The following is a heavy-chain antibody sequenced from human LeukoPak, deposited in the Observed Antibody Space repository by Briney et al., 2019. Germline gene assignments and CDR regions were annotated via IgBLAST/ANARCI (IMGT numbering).Heavy chain of an antibody. D-gene: IGHD3-16*02. Sequence: GESLKISCKGSGYSFTSYWIGWVRQIPGKGLEWMGIIYPGDSDTRYSPSFQGQVTISADKSISTAYLQWSSLKASDTAMYYCARGITFGGVIVDDAFDIWGQGTMVTVSS. CDR1: GYSFTSYW. V-gene: IGHV5-51*01. CDR3: ARGITFGGVIVDDAFDI. J-gene: IGHJ3*02. CDR2: IYPGDSDT.